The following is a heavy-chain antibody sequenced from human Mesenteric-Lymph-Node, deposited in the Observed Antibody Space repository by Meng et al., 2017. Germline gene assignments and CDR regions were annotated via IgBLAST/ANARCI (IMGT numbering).Heavy chain of an antibody. D-gene: IGHD2-2*01. V-gene: IGHV3-7*01. CDR1: GFTFSNFW. CDR2: IRDDGGEK. Sequence: GGSLRLSCAASGFTFSNFWMFWVRQAPGKGLEWVASIRDDGGEKYYLASVRGRFTISRDNTKNALYLQMNSLRAEDTAVYYCARALPATATALDIWGQGTMVTVSS. J-gene: IGHJ3*02. CDR3: ARALPATATALDI.